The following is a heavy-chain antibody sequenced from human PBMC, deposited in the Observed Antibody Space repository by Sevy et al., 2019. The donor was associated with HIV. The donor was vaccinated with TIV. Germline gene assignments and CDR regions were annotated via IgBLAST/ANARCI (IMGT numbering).Heavy chain of an antibody. Sequence: SETLSLTCTVSGGSISSYYWSWIRQPPGKGLEWIGYIYYSGSTNYNPSLKSRVTISVDTSKNQFSLKLSSVTAADTAVDYCARFRDWGRSGGYYYGMDVWGQGTTVTVSS. J-gene: IGHJ6*02. CDR2: IYYSGST. CDR1: GGSISSYY. D-gene: IGHD3-16*01. CDR3: ARFRDWGRSGGYYYGMDV. V-gene: IGHV4-59*01.